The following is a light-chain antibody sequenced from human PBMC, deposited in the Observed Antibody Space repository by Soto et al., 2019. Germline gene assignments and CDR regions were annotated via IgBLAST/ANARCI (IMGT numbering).Light chain of an antibody. V-gene: IGKV1-13*02. CDR2: DAS. Sequence: AIQLTQSPSSLSASVGDRVTITCRASQGISSALAWYQHKPGRAPRLLIYDASSLQSGVSSRFSGSGSGTDFTLTISSLQPEDFATYYCQQFQSYALTFGGETKLESK. J-gene: IGKJ4*01. CDR3: QQFQSYALT. CDR1: QGISSA.